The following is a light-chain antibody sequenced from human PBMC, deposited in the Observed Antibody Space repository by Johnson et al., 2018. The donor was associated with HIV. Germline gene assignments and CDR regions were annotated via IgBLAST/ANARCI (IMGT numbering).Light chain of an antibody. J-gene: IGLJ1*01. Sequence: QSVLTQPPSVSAAPGQKVTISCSGSSSNIGNNYVSWYQQLPGTAPKLLIYDNNKRPSGIPDRFSGSKSGTSATLGITGLQTGDEDDYYCETWDSSLRGYYVFGTGTKLTVL. CDR3: ETWDSSLRGYYV. CDR1: SSNIGNNY. CDR2: DNN. V-gene: IGLV1-51*01.